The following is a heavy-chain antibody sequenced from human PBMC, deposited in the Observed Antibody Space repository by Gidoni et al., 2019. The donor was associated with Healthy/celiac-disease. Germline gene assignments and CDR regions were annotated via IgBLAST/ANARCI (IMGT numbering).Heavy chain of an antibody. CDR1: GGTFSSYA. CDR3: ARLGYCSGGSCRSEGSYGMDV. Sequence: QVQLVQSGAEVKKPGSSVKVSCKASGGTFSSYAISWVRQAPGQGLEWMGGIIPIFGTANYAQKFQGRVTITADESTSTAYMELSSLRSEDTAVYYCARLGYCSGGSCRSEGSYGMDVWGQGTTVTVSS. D-gene: IGHD2-15*01. CDR2: IIPIFGTA. V-gene: IGHV1-69*01. J-gene: IGHJ6*02.